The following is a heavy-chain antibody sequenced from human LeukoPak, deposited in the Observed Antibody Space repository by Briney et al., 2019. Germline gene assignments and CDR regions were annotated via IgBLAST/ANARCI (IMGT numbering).Heavy chain of an antibody. CDR1: GFIFSGSA. CDR2: IRSKANSYAT. CDR3: AKDRQIVGPAIRGYYFDY. J-gene: IGHJ4*02. D-gene: IGHD1-26*01. Sequence: PGGSLKLSCAASGFIFSGSAMHWVRQASGKGLEWVGRIRSKANSYATGYAASVKGRFTISRDDSKKTAYLQMNSLRAEDTAVYYCAKDRQIVGPAIRGYYFDYWGQGTLVTVSS. V-gene: IGHV3-73*01.